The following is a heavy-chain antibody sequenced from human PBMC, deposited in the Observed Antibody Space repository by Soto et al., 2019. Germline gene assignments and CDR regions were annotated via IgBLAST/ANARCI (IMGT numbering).Heavy chain of an antibody. V-gene: IGHV3-23*01. CDR1: GFTFSSYA. CDR2: ISGSGGST. D-gene: IGHD3-22*01. J-gene: IGHJ4*02. Sequence: GSLRLSCAASGFTFSSYAMSWVRQAPGKGLEWVSAISGSGGSTYYADSVKGRFTISRDNSKNTLYLQMNSLRAEDTAVYYCAKVARRDYYDSSGRGYWGQGTLVTVSS. CDR3: AKVARRDYYDSSGRGY.